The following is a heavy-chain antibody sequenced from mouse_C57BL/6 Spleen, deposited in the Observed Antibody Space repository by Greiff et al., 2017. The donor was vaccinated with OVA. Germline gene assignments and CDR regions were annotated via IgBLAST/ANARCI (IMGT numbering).Heavy chain of an antibody. Sequence: QVQLQQPGAELVKPGASVKLSCKASGYTFTSYWMHWVKQRPGRGLEWIGRIDPKSGGTKYNEKFKSKATLTVDKPSSTTYMQLSSLTSEDSAVYYYARLVREYWGQGTTLTVSS. D-gene: IGHD1-1*01. CDR2: IDPKSGGT. J-gene: IGHJ2*01. CDR3: ARLVREY. CDR1: GYTFTSYW. V-gene: IGHV1-72*01.